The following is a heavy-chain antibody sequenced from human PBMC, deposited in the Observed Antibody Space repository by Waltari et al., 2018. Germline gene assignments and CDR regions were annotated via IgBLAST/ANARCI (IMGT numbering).Heavy chain of an antibody. J-gene: IGHJ4*02. CDR2: IKQDGSEK. CDR1: GFTFSSYW. D-gene: IGHD3-3*01. V-gene: IGHV3-7*04. CDR3: ARDRFLDDPSFDY. Sequence: EVQLVESGGGLVQPGGSLRLSCAASGFTFSSYWMSWVRQAPGKGLEWVANIKQDGSEKYYVDSVKGRFTISRDNAKNSLYLQMNSLRAEDTAVYYCARDRFLDDPSFDYWGQGTLVTVSS.